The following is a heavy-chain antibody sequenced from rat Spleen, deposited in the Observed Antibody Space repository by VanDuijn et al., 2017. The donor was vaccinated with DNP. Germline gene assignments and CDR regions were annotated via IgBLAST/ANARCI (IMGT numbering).Heavy chain of an antibody. D-gene: IGHD1-10*01. J-gene: IGHJ2*01. Sequence: EVKLVESGGGLVQPGRSLKLSCAASGFTFSDYNMAWVRQAPKKGLEWVTSISTSGGSTYYRDSVKGRFTVSRDNAKSTLYLQMDSLRSEDTATYFCAREQHFHFDYWGQGVTVTVSS. CDR2: ISTSGGST. CDR3: AREQHFHFDY. CDR1: GFTFSDYN. V-gene: IGHV5-25*01.